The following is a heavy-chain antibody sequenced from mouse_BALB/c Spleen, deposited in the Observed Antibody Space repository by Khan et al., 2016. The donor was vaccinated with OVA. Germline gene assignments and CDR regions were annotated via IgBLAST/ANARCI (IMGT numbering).Heavy chain of an antibody. CDR1: GFTFSDYG. V-gene: IGHV5-15*02. CDR2: ISSLAYSI. J-gene: IGHJ4*01. Sequence: EVELVESGGGLVQPGGSRKLSCAASGFTFSDYGLAWVRQAPGKGSEWVAFISSLAYSIYYADTVTGRFTISRENDKNTLYLEMSCLRSEDTAMYYCARSWAMDYWGQGTSVTVSS. CDR3: ARSWAMDY.